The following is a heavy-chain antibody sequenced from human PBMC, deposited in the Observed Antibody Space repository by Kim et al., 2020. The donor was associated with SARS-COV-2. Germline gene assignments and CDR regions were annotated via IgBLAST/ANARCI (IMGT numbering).Heavy chain of an antibody. CDR2: IGTAGDT. V-gene: IGHV3-13*04. CDR3: TRAVSGSYFPAYYYYGMDV. J-gene: IGHJ6*02. Sequence: GGSLRLSCAASGFTFSNYDMHWVRQATGKGLEWVSTIGTAGDTYYPGSVKGRFTISRENAKNSLYLQMNSLRDGDTAVYYCTRAVSGSYFPAYYYYGMDVWGQGTTVTVSS. CDR1: GFTFSNYD. D-gene: IGHD1-26*01.